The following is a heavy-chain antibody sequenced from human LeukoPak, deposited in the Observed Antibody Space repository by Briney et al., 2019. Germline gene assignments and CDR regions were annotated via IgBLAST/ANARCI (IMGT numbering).Heavy chain of an antibody. CDR3: AKDSGRRQLVYFDY. D-gene: IGHD2-15*01. J-gene: IGHJ4*02. CDR2: ISSRSGYT. V-gene: IGHV3-23*02. CDR1: RFTFISYA. Sequence: WVTVRRSCAGSRFTFISYARMWLRQAPGKELEGGSDISSRSGYTHYVDAVSGRFTNSRDNSTNTLYLQMNYLTVADTAVYYCAKDSGRRQLVYFDYWGQGALVTVSS.